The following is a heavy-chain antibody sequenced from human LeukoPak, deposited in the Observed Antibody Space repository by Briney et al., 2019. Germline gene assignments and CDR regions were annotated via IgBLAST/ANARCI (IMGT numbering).Heavy chain of an antibody. CDR3: ARAQLGEQEEGEAYYYYYYMDV. CDR1: GGPISSYY. D-gene: IGHD3-10*01. J-gene: IGHJ6*03. Sequence: ADTLSLTCSVSGGPISSYYWSWILQPAVKARYGIGRIYTRGSTNYNPSLKIRVTMSLDTSKNQFSLKMSSVTAAETAVYYCARAQLGEQEEGEAYYYYYYMDVWGKGTTVTVSS. V-gene: IGHV4-4*07. CDR2: IYTRGST.